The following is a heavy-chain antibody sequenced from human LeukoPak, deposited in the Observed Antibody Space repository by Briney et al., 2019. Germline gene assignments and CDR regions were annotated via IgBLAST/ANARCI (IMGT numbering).Heavy chain of an antibody. CDR1: GYTFTSYG. Sequence: ASVKVSCKASGYTFTSYGISWVRQAPGQGLEWMGWISANNGNTNSAQKFQGRVTVTTDTSTSTAYMELRSLRSDDPAVYYCARDFFHGHCTGLSCFLLDYWGQGSLVTVSS. J-gene: IGHJ4*02. V-gene: IGHV1-18*01. CDR2: ISANNGNT. CDR3: ARDFFHGHCTGLSCFLLDY. D-gene: IGHD2-15*01.